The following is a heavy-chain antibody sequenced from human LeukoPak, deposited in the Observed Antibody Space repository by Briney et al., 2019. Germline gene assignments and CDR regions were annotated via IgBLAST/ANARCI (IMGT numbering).Heavy chain of an antibody. CDR3: ARLTYYYGSGSFDAFDI. J-gene: IGHJ3*02. D-gene: IGHD3-10*01. V-gene: IGHV4-39*07. Sequence: SETLSLTCTVSGGSISSSSYYWGWIRQPPGKGLEWIGSIYYSGSTNYNPSLKSRVTISVDTSKNQFSLKLSSVTAADTAVYYCARLTYYYGSGSFDAFDIWGQGTMVTVSS. CDR2: IYYSGST. CDR1: GGSISSSSYY.